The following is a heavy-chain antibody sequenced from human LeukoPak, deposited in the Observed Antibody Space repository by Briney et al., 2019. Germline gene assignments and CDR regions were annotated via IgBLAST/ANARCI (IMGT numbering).Heavy chain of an antibody. V-gene: IGHV3-23*01. Sequence: GGSLRLSCVASGFTFSSYAMSWVRQAPGKGLEWVSGISGGGGSIHYADSVKGRFTISRDNSKNTLYLQMNSLRAEDTAVYYCAKDLWSYGSGFSDAFDIWGQGTMVTVSS. CDR3: AKDLWSYGSGFSDAFDI. J-gene: IGHJ3*02. CDR2: ISGGGGSI. D-gene: IGHD3-10*01. CDR1: GFTFSSYA.